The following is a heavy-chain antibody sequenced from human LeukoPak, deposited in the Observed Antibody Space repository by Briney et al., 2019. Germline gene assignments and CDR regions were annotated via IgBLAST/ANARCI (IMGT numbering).Heavy chain of an antibody. V-gene: IGHV1-18*01. D-gene: IGHD3-3*01. CDR1: GYTFTSHG. J-gene: IGHJ4*02. Sequence: ASVKVSCKASGYTFTSHGISWVRQAPGQGLEWMGWISAYNGNTNYAQKFQGRVTMTRDTSISTAYMELSRLRSDDTAVYYCARDIPYYDFWSGYSVDYWGQGTLVTVSS. CDR2: ISAYNGNT. CDR3: ARDIPYYDFWSGYSVDY.